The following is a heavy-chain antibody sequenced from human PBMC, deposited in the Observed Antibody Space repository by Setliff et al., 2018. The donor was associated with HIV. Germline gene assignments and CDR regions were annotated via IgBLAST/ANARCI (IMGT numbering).Heavy chain of an antibody. V-gene: IGHV4-4*07. J-gene: IGHJ4*02. Sequence: SETLSLTCTVSGGSISSYYWSWIRQPAGKGLEWIGRIYTSGRTFYKPSLKSRLTISVDTSKNQFSLRLNSVTAADTAVYFCARGGAVSADFDSWGQGTLVTVSS. CDR3: ARGGAVSADFDS. D-gene: IGHD3-16*01. CDR2: IYTSGRT. CDR1: GGSISSYY.